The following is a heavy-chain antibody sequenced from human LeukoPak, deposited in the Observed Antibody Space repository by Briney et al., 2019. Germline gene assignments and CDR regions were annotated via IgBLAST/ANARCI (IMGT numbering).Heavy chain of an antibody. J-gene: IGHJ5*02. CDR3: ARAHWTQQLVPWFDP. Sequence: SETLSLTCAVYGGSFSGYYWSWIRQPPGKGLEWIGEINHSGSTNYNPSLKSRVTISVDTSKNQFSLKLSSVTAADTAVYYCARAHWTQQLVPWFDPWGQGTLVTVSS. CDR1: GGSFSGYY. CDR2: INHSGST. V-gene: IGHV4-34*01. D-gene: IGHD6-13*01.